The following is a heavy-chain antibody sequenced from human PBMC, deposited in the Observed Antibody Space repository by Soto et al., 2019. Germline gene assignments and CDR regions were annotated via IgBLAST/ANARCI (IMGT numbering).Heavy chain of an antibody. CDR3: ARGDTAMEYYYYGMDV. Sequence: PSETLSLTCTVSGGSISSYYWGWIRQPPGKGLEWIGSIYYSGSTYYNPSLKSRVTISVDTSKNQFSLKLSSVTAADTAVYYCARGDTAMEYYYYGMDVWGQGTTVTVSS. V-gene: IGHV4-39*01. J-gene: IGHJ6*02. CDR1: GGSISSYY. D-gene: IGHD5-18*01. CDR2: IYYSGST.